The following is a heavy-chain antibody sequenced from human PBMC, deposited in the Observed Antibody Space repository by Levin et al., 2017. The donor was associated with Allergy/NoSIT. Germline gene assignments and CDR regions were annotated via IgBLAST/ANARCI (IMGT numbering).Heavy chain of an antibody. CDR2: ISDSGTIT. CDR3: ATHWGKVRGGDS. V-gene: IGHV3-23*01. CDR1: GFAFSAYA. J-gene: IGHJ5*01. Sequence: RGESLKISCAASGFAFSAYAMKWIRQAPGKGLEWVSMISDSGTITRYADSLKGRFTISRDNSKNMVFLQMNNLRAEDTAIYYCATHWGKVRGGDSWGQGTLVTVSS. D-gene: IGHD3-10*01.